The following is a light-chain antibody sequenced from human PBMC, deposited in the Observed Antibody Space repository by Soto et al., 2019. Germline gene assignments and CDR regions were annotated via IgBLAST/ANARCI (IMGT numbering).Light chain of an antibody. CDR3: NSYTTSRTYV. Sequence: QSVLTQPASVSGSPGQSITISCTGTSSDIGGYNYVSWYQQHPGKAPKLMIYEVNNRPSGVSDRFSGSKSGNTASLTISGLRAEDEADYYCNSYTTSRTYVFGTGTKVTVL. CDR2: EVN. CDR1: SSDIGGYNY. V-gene: IGLV2-14*01. J-gene: IGLJ1*01.